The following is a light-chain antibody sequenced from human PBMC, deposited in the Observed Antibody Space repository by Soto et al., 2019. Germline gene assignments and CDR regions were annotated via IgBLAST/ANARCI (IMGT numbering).Light chain of an antibody. CDR3: GTWDSSLTIGVI. CDR1: SSDVGGYNY. J-gene: IGLJ2*01. Sequence: QSALTQPPSASGSPGQSVTISCTGTSSDVGGYNYVSWYQQHPGKAPKLMIYDNQKRPSGIPDRFSASKSGTLATLDITGLQTGDEADYYCGTWDSSLTIGVIFGGGTKLTVL. V-gene: IGLV2-8*01. CDR2: DNQ.